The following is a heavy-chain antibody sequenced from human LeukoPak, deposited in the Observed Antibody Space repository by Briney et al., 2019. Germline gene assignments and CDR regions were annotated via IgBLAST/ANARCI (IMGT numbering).Heavy chain of an antibody. V-gene: IGHV1-8*01. D-gene: IGHD1-26*01. J-gene: IGHJ6*03. Sequence: ASVKVSCKASGYTFTSYDINWVRPATGQGLEWMGWMNPNSGNTGYAQKFQGRVTMTRHNSISTAYMELSSLRYEDTAVYYCARVGGSYYKHSYYMDVWGKGTTVTVSS. CDR1: GYTFTSYD. CDR3: ARVGGSYYKHSYYMDV. CDR2: MNPNSGNT.